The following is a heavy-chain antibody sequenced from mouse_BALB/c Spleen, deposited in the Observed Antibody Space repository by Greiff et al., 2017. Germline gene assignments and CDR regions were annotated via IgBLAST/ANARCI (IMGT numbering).Heavy chain of an antibody. Sequence: VKLMESGPGLVAPSQSLSITCTVSGFSLTSYGVHWVRQPPGKGLEWLGVIWAGGSTNYNSALMSRLSISKDNSKSQVFLKMNSLQTDDTAMYYCARGYDGYYLYYFDDWGQGTTLTVSS. CDR3: ARGYDGYYLYYFDD. V-gene: IGHV2-9*02. CDR1: GFSLTSYG. D-gene: IGHD2-3*01. CDR2: IWAGGST. J-gene: IGHJ2*01.